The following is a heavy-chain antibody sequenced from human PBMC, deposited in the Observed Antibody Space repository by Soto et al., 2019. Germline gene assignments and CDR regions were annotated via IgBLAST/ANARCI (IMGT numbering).Heavy chain of an antibody. CDR2: ISPIFGTT. Sequence: QVQLVQSGAEVKKPGSSVKVSCKASGGTFSSHEISWVRQAPGQGLEWMGRISPIFGTTNYALKFQGRVTIAADESTITAYMELSSQRSDDTAFYYGARCCSGYDEGASWVQGTLVTVSS. J-gene: IGHJ4*02. V-gene: IGHV1-69*01. D-gene: IGHD5-12*01. CDR1: GGTFSSHE. CDR3: ARCCSGYDEGAS.